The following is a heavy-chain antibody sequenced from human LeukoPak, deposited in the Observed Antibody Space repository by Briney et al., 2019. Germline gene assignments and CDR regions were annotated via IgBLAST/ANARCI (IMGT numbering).Heavy chain of an antibody. J-gene: IGHJ3*02. Sequence: GGSLRLSCAASGFTFSSYAMSWVRQAPGKGLEWVSSISGSGAGKFYAAPVKGRFTTSRDNSKNTLYVQMNSLRAEDTALYYCAKAAYGDYVGALDIWGQGTMVSVSS. CDR2: ISGSGAGK. D-gene: IGHD4-17*01. CDR1: GFTFSSYA. V-gene: IGHV3-23*01. CDR3: AKAAYGDYVGALDI.